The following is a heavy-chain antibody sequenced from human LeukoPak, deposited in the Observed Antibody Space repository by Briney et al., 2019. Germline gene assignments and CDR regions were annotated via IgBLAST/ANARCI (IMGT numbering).Heavy chain of an antibody. D-gene: IGHD3-10*01. CDR2: INPDGNKK. CDR1: GLTFSSSW. V-gene: IGHV3-7*01. Sequence: GGSLRLSCAVSGLTFSSSWMDWVRQAPGKGLEWVASINPDGNKKYSADSVKGRFTISRDNAENSLYLQMNSLRVEDTAFYYCAREFAASLTMVRGVIPIFDYWGQGTLVTVSS. CDR3: AREFAASLTMVRGVIPIFDY. J-gene: IGHJ4*02.